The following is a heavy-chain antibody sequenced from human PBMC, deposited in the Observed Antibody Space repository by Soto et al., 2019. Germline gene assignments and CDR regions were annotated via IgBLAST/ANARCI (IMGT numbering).Heavy chain of an antibody. D-gene: IGHD3-3*01. CDR2: IWYDGSNK. V-gene: IGHV3-33*01. CDR1: GFTFSSYG. J-gene: IGHJ4*02. Sequence: GGSLRLSCAASGFTFSSYGMHWVRQAPGKGLEWVAVIWYDGSNKYYADSVKGRFTISRDNSKNTLYLQMNSLRAEDTAVYYCARDRGDFWSGYYLPLDYWGQGTLVTVSS. CDR3: ARDRGDFWSGYYLPLDY.